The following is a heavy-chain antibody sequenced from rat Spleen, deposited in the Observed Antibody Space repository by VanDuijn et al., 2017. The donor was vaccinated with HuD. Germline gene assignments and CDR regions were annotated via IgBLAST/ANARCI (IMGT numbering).Heavy chain of an antibody. J-gene: IGHJ1*01. CDR1: GYSITSGYR. D-gene: IGHD5-1*01. CDR3: ARGSCYLDF. V-gene: IGHV3-3*01. Sequence: EVQLQESGPGLVKPSQSLSLTCSVTGYSITSGYRWNWIRKFPGNRLEWMGFIDSAGSTNCNPSLKSRISITGDTSKNPFFLQVNSIATEDTATYYCARGSCYLDFWGPGTMVTVSS. CDR2: IDSAGST.